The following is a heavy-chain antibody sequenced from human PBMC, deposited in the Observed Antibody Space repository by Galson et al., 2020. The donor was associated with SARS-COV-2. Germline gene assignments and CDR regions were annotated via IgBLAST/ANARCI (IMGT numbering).Heavy chain of an antibody. D-gene: IGHD6-13*01. CDR1: GFTLDDYA. CDR2: ISWNGGSI. CDR3: VKDHIAGDFTWGWFDP. Sequence: GGSLRLSCTASGFTLDDYAMHWVRQAPGKGLEWVSGISWNGGSIAYADSVKGRFTISRDNAKNSLYLQMNSLKPEDTALYYCVKDHIAGDFTWGWFDPWCQGPLVTVSS. J-gene: IGHJ5*02. V-gene: IGHV3-9*01.